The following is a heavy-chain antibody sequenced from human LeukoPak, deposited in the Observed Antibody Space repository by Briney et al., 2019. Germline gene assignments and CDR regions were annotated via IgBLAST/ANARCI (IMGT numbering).Heavy chain of an antibody. CDR2: IYPGDSDT. V-gene: IGHV5-51*01. CDR1: GYSFTSYW. D-gene: IGHD4-17*01. CDR3: ARHWDYGDDNNWFDP. J-gene: IGHJ5*02. Sequence: GESLKISCKGSGYSFTSYWIGWVRQMPGKGLEWMGIIYPGDSDTRYSPSFQGQVTISADKSISPAYLQWSSLKASDTAMYYCARHWDYGDDNNWFDPWGQGTLVTVSS.